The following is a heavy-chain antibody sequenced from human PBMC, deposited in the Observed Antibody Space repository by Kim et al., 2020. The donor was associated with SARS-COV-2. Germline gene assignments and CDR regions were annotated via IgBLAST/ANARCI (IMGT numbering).Heavy chain of an antibody. D-gene: IGHD3-22*01. Sequence: GGSLRLSCTTSGFIFSQYALSWVRRAPGKGLEWVSSISASGGSTYYADSVKGRFTISRDNSKNTLYLQVNSLGTEDTAVFYCARELIPQSLLYYDSSRLFDSWGQGTLVIVSS. CDR1: GFIFSQYA. CDR3: ARELIPQSLLYYDSSRLFDS. CDR2: ISASGGST. J-gene: IGHJ4*02. V-gene: IGHV3-23*01.